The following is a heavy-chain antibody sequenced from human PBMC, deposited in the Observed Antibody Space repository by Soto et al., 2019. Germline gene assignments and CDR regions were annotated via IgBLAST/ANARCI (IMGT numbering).Heavy chain of an antibody. CDR2: INAYNGNT. CDR1: GYTFTSYG. Sequence: QVQLVQSGAEVKKPGASVKVSCKASGYTFTSYGISWVRQDPGQGLEWMGGINAYNGNTNYAQKLQGRVTMTTDTSTSTAYMELRRLRSGDTAVFYCARDPVAGTYFDYWGQGTLVTVSS. D-gene: IGHD6-19*01. J-gene: IGHJ4*02. CDR3: ARDPVAGTYFDY. V-gene: IGHV1-18*01.